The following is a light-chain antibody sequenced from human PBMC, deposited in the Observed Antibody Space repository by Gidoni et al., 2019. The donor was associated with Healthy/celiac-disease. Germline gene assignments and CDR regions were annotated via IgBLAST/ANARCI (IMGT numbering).Light chain of an antibody. Sequence: SVTSTYVAGYHQKPGQPHSLLIYGASSRATGIPDRFSGSGSGTDFTLTISRLEPEDFAVYYCQQYGSSLFTFXPXTKVDIK. V-gene: IGKV3-20*01. J-gene: IGKJ3*01. CDR3: QQYGSSLFT. CDR1: SVTSTY. CDR2: GAS.